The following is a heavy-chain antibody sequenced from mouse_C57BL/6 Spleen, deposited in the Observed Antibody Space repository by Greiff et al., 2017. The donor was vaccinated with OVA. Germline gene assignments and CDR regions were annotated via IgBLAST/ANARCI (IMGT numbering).Heavy chain of an antibody. CDR2: IYPGDGDT. CDR3: ARKTAQALFDY. CDR1: GYAFSSYW. J-gene: IGHJ2*01. Sequence: QVQLQQSGAELVKPGASVKISCKASGYAFSSYWMNWVKQRPGRGLEWIGQIYPGDGDTNYNGKFKGKATLTADKSSSTAYMQLSSLTSEDSAVYFCARKTAQALFDYWGQGTTLTVSS. D-gene: IGHD3-2*02. V-gene: IGHV1-80*01.